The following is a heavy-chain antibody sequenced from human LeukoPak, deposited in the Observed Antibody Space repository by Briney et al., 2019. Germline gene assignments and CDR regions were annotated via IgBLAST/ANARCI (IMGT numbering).Heavy chain of an antibody. V-gene: IGHV3-30*02. CDR3: AKKDGGRGEGTFDY. Sequence: GGSLRLSCAASGFTFCSLDIHWVRQAPGKGLQWVAFIRNDGSNKYYADSVRGRFTLSRDNSKNTLYLQMNSLRAEDTAMYYCAKKDGGRGEGTFDYWGQGTLVTVSS. CDR2: IRNDGSNK. CDR1: GFTFCSLD. D-gene: IGHD3-10*01. J-gene: IGHJ4*02.